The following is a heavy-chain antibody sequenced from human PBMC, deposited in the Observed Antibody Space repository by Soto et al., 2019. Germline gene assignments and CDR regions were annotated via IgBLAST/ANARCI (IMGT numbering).Heavy chain of an antibody. CDR3: ARDGYYGSGSYYNVGKAFDI. Sequence: SETLSLTCAVSSGSISSSNWWSWVRQPPGKGLEWIGEIYHSGSTNYNPSLKSRVTISVDKSKNQFSLKLSSVTAADTAVYYCARDGYYGSGSYYNVGKAFDIWGQGTMVTVSS. J-gene: IGHJ3*02. V-gene: IGHV4-4*02. D-gene: IGHD3-10*01. CDR2: IYHSGST. CDR1: SGSISSSNW.